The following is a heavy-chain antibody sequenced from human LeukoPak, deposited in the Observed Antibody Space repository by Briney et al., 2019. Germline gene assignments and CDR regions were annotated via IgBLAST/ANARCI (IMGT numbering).Heavy chain of an antibody. CDR3: ARAPYSSSFYYYYYYMDV. D-gene: IGHD6-13*01. J-gene: IGHJ6*03. Sequence: ASVKVSCKASGYTFTSYDINWVRQATGQGLEWMGWMNPNSGNTGYAQKLQGRVTMTTDTSTSTAYMELRSLRSDDTAVYYCARAPYSSSFYYYYYYMDVWGKGTTVTVSS. CDR2: MNPNSGNT. V-gene: IGHV1-8*01. CDR1: GYTFTSYD.